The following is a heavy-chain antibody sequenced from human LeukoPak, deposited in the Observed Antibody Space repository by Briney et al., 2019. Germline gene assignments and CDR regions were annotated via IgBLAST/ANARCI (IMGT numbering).Heavy chain of an antibody. CDR3: ARHGTVTHRFDY. CDR1: GGSTSSSSYY. J-gene: IGHJ4*02. V-gene: IGHV4-39*01. CDR2: IYYSGST. Sequence: SETLSLTCSVSGGSTSSSSYYWGWIRQPPGKGLEWIGSIYYSGSTYYNPSLKSRVTISVDSSKNQCSLKLSSVTAADTAVYYCARHGTVTHRFDYWGQGTLVTVSS. D-gene: IGHD4-17*01.